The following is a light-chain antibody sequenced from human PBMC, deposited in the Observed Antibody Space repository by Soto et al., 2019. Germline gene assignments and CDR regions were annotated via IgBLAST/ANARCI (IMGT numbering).Light chain of an antibody. V-gene: IGKV3-20*01. CDR2: DST. CDR1: QSIHTS. J-gene: IGKJ1*01. Sequence: VLTQSPATLSLSPGERATLSCRASQSIHTSLAWYQQKPGQPPRLVVYDSTLRANGVPDRFGGSGSGTDFTLTISRLEHEDFAVYYCQQYGSSPTTFGPGTKVDIK. CDR3: QQYGSSPTT.